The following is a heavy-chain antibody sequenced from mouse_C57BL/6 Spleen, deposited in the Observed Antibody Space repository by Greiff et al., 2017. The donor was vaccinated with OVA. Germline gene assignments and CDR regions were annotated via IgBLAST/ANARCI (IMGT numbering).Heavy chain of an antibody. CDR1: GYTFTSYW. J-gene: IGHJ4*01. V-gene: IGHV1-55*01. Sequence: QVQLQQPGAELVKPGASVKMSCKASGYTFTSYWITWVKQRPGQGLEWIGDIYPGSGSTNYNEKFKSKATLTVDTSSSTAYMQLSSLTSEDSAVYYCARDDYDRGYYAMDYWGQGTSVTVSS. CDR2: IYPGSGST. D-gene: IGHD2-4*01. CDR3: ARDDYDRGYYAMDY.